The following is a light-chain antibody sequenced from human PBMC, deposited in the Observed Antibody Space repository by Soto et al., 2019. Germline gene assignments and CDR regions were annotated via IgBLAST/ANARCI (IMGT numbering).Light chain of an antibody. V-gene: IGKV1-5*01. J-gene: IGKJ1*01. CDR3: QQYNSHRT. CDR1: QDINDY. Sequence: DIQMTQSPSTLSASVGDRVTITCRASQDINDYLAWYQQKPGKSPKVLIYDASTLESGVPSRFSGSGSGTQFPLTISGLQPDDFSTYFCQQYNSHRTFGQGTKVQIK. CDR2: DAS.